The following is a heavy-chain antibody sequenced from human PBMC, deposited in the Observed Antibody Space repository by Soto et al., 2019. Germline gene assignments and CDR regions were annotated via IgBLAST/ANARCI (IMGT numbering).Heavy chain of an antibody. D-gene: IGHD3-10*01. V-gene: IGHV3-33*01. CDR2: IWYDGSNK. Sequence: PGGSLRLSCAASGFTFSSYGMHWVRQAPGKGLEWVAVIWYDGSNKYYADSVKGRFTISRDNSKNTLYLQMNSLRAEDTAVYYCARDGSGSYYKTSYYFDYWGQGTLVTVSS. CDR1: GFTFSSYG. J-gene: IGHJ4*02. CDR3: ARDGSGSYYKTSYYFDY.